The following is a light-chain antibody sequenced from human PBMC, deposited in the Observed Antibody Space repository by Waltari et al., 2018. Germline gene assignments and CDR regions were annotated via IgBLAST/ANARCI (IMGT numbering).Light chain of an antibody. CDR1: SSNIGAGYD. Sequence: QSVLTQPPSVSGAPGQRVTISCTGSSSNIGAGYDVHWYQQLPGTAPKLLIYGNSIRPSGVPDRFSGSKSGTSASLAITGLQAEDEADYYCQSYDSSLSGYWVFGGGTKLTAL. J-gene: IGLJ3*02. CDR2: GNS. CDR3: QSYDSSLSGYWV. V-gene: IGLV1-40*01.